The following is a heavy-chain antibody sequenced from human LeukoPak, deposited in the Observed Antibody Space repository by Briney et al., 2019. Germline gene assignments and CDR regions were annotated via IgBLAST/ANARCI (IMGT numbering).Heavy chain of an antibody. V-gene: IGHV4-59*08. CDR1: GGSIGSYY. Sequence: SETLSLTCAVSGGSIGSYYWSWIRQPPGKGLEWIGYIYYSGSTNYNPSLKSRVTISVDTSEHQFSLKLSSVTAADTAVYYCARQVTIFGVVNGWGQGTLVTVSS. D-gene: IGHD3-3*01. J-gene: IGHJ4*02. CDR3: ARQVTIFGVVNG. CDR2: IYYSGST.